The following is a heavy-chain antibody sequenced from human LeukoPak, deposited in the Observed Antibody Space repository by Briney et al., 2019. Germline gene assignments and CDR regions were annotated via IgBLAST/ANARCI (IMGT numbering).Heavy chain of an antibody. V-gene: IGHV3-53*01. CDR2: IYSGGNT. CDR1: GFTVSSNY. J-gene: IGHJ4*02. CDR3: ARGPVDGYSYGFLDY. D-gene: IGHD5-18*01. Sequence: QPGGSLRLSCAASGFTVSSNYMNWVRQAPGRGLEWVSVIYSGGNTYYADSLKGRFTISRDNSKNTLYLQMNSLRAEDTAVYYCARGPVDGYSYGFLDYWGQGTLVTVSS.